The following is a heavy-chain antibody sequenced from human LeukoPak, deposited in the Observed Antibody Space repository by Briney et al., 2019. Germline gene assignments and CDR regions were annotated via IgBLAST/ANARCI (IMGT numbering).Heavy chain of an antibody. J-gene: IGHJ6*02. CDR3: AREARYGSSWYAMDV. CDR1: GVSISGYY. V-gene: IGHV4-59*01. CDR2: IFYSGSA. D-gene: IGHD6-13*01. Sequence: TSETLSLTCTVSGVSISGYYWSWIRQPPGKGLEWIGYIFYSGSANYNLSLKSRVTISGDTSKNQFSLKLSSVTAADTAMYYCAREARYGSSWYAMDVWGQGTTVTVSS.